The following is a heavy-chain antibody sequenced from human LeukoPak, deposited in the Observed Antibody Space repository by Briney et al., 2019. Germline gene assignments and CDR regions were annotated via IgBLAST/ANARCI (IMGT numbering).Heavy chain of an antibody. Sequence: GGSLRLSCEASGFTFSRYWMHWVRQAPGKGLVWVSRIKSDGKTNYADSVKGRFTISRDNAKNTVSLQMDSLRAEDTATYYCARDPYNTILYRLAYWGQGALVTVSS. CDR1: GFTFSRYW. CDR2: IKSDGKT. J-gene: IGHJ4*02. V-gene: IGHV3-74*01. D-gene: IGHD3-10*01. CDR3: ARDPYNTILYRLAY.